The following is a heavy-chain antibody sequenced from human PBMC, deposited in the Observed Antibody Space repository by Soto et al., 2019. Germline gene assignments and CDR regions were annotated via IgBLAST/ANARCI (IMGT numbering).Heavy chain of an antibody. CDR2: ISGSGGST. V-gene: IGHV3-23*01. CDR1: GFTFSSYA. CDR3: AKEYGVYTWGSDAFDI. J-gene: IGHJ3*02. Sequence: GGSLRLSCAASGFTFSSYAMSWVRQAPGKGLEWVSAISGSGGSTYYADSVKGRFTISRDNSKNTLYLQMNSLRAEDTAVYYCAKEYGVYTWGSDAFDIWGQGTMVTVSS. D-gene: IGHD6-13*01.